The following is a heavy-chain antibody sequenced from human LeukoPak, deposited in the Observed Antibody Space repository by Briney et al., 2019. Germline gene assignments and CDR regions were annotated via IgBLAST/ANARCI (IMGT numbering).Heavy chain of an antibody. CDR3: ARAGAYRFDY. D-gene: IGHD3-16*01. CDR2: INTDTRGT. Sequence: GRSLRLSCAASGFTFSDYWMHWVRHAPGKGLVWVSIINTDTRGTYYADSVKGRFTISRDNAKNTLYLQMNSLRAEDTAVYYCARAGAYRFDYWGQGTLVTVSS. J-gene: IGHJ4*02. V-gene: IGHV3-74*01. CDR1: GFTFSDYW.